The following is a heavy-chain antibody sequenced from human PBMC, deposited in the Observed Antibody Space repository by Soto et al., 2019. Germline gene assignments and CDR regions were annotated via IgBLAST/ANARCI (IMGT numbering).Heavy chain of an antibody. CDR1: CGSISSCDDF. D-gene: IGHD1-20*01. J-gene: IGHJ6*02. CDR3: ARDRAKWKDYSYYGMEV. Sequence: QVQLQESGPGLVKPSQTLSLTCTVSCGSISSCDDFWTWIRQPPGKCLEWIGYIYYSGSTYYNPSLKSRLTMSVDTSKNQFSLKLSSVTAADTAVYYCARDRAKWKDYSYYGMEVWGQGTTVTVSS. CDR2: IYYSGST. V-gene: IGHV4-30-4*01.